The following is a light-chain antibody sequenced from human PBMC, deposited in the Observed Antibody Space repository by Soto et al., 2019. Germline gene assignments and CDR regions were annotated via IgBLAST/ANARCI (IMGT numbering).Light chain of an antibody. CDR3: GTWDSGLRGVV. Sequence: QSVLTQPPSMSAAPGQKVTISCSGSSSNIGNNYVSWYQQLPGAAPKLLTYDNNKRPSEIPDRFSGSKSGTSATLGITGLQTGDEADYYCGTWDSGLRGVVFGGGTKLTVL. V-gene: IGLV1-51*01. CDR2: DNN. CDR1: SSNIGNNY. J-gene: IGLJ3*02.